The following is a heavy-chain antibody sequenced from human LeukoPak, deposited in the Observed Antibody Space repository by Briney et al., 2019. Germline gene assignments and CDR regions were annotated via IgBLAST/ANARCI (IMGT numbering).Heavy chain of an antibody. CDR3: AKACITMVRGVLFCMDV. D-gene: IGHD3-10*01. J-gene: IGHJ6*02. CDR2: ISGSGGST. V-gene: IGHV3-23*01. Sequence: GGSLRLSCAASGFTFSSYAMSWVRQAPGKGLEWVSAISGSGGSTYYADSVKGRFTISRDNSKNTLYLQMSSLRAEDTAVYYCAKACITMVRGVLFCMDVWGQGTTVTVSS. CDR1: GFTFSSYA.